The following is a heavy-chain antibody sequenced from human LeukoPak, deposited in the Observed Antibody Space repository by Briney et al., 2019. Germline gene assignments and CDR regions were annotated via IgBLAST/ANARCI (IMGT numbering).Heavy chain of an antibody. CDR3: ARDASISYCSGGSCYETYYFDY. J-gene: IGHJ4*02. Sequence: SETVSLTCSVSGGTISSYYWSWIPQPAGKGLERIGRIYTSGSTNYNPSLKSRVTMSVDTSKNQFSLKLSFVTAADTAVYYSARDASISYCSGGSCYETYYFDYWGQGTLVTVSS. CDR1: GGTISSYY. D-gene: IGHD2-15*01. V-gene: IGHV4-4*07. CDR2: IYTSGST.